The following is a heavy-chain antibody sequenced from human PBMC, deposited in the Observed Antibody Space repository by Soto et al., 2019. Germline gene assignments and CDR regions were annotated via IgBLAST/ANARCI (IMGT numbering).Heavy chain of an antibody. CDR3: AIERMGITEATFDY. J-gene: IGHJ4*02. D-gene: IGHD6-13*01. V-gene: IGHV3-23*01. CDR2: ISGSGANA. CDR1: GFPFRSYA. Sequence: EVQLLESGGGLVQPGGSLRLSCAASGFPFRSYAMTWVRQAPGRGLDWVSGISGSGANAYYADSVKGRFTISRDNSRDTLYLQMNSLRAEDTAGYYCAIERMGITEATFDYWGPGTLVTVSS.